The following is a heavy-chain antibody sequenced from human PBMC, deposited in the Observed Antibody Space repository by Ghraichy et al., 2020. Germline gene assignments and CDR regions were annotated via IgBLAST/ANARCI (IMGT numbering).Heavy chain of an antibody. CDR2: IYYSGST. CDR1: GGSISSYY. J-gene: IGHJ6*02. V-gene: IGHV4-59*08. Sequence: SETLSLTCTVSGGSISSYYWSWIRQPPGKGLEWIGYIYYSGSTNYNPSLKSRVTISVDTSKNQFSLKLSSVTGADTAVYYCARQGAAGTSPKNKTPNWYYYYYYGMDVWGQGTTVTVSS. D-gene: IGHD6-13*01. CDR3: ARQGAAGTSPKNKTPNWYYYYYYGMDV.